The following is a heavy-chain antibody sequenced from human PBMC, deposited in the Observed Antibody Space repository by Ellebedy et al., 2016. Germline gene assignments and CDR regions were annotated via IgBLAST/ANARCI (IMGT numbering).Heavy chain of an antibody. J-gene: IGHJ4*02. V-gene: IGHV3-30-3*01. D-gene: IGHD6-19*01. CDR3: ARDKGRQWLVRSFDY. CDR1: GFTFSSYA. Sequence: GESLKISCAASGFTFSSYAMHWVRQAPGKGLEWVAVISYDGSNKYYADSVKGRFTISRDNSKNTLYLQMNSLRAEDTAVYYCARDKGRQWLVRSFDYWGQGTLVTVSS. CDR2: ISYDGSNK.